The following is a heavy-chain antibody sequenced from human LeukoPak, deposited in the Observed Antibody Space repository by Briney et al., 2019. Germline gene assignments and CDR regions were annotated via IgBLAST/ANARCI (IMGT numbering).Heavy chain of an antibody. CDR1: GFTFSDYY. CDR2: ISSSGSTI. Sequence: GGSLRLSCAASGFTFSDYYMSWIRQAPGKGLEWVSYISSSGSTIYYADSVKGRFTISGDNAKNSLYLQMNSLRAEDTAVYYCAREYNWNYGEPAYFDYWGQGTLVTVSS. V-gene: IGHV3-11*01. D-gene: IGHD1-7*01. J-gene: IGHJ4*02. CDR3: AREYNWNYGEPAYFDY.